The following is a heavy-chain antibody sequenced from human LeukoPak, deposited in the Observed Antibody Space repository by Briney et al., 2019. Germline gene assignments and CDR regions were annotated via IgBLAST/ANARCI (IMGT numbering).Heavy chain of an antibody. CDR3: AKDSLRFLEWLGGYFDY. CDR1: GFTFSSYS. CDR2: ISSSSSYI. Sequence: GGSLRLSCAASGFTFSSYSMNWVRQAAGKGLEGVSSISSSSSYIYYADSVKGRFTISRDNAKNSLYLQMNSLRAEHTALYYCAKDSLRFLEWLGGYFDYWGEGTLVTVSS. J-gene: IGHJ4*02. D-gene: IGHD3-3*01. V-gene: IGHV3-21*04.